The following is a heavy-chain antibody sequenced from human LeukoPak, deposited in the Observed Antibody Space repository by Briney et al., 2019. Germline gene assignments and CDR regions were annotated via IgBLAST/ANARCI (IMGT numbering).Heavy chain of an antibody. D-gene: IGHD5-18*01. CDR2: IYFSGTT. V-gene: IGHV4-59*01. Sequence: SETLSLTCTVSGGSISSYYWSWIRQPPGKGLEWIGYIYFSGTTNYNPSLKSRVTVLVDTSKNQFSLKLRSVTAADTAVYYCERGRGYGRTFDYWGQGTLVTVSS. J-gene: IGHJ4*02. CDR1: GGSISSYY. CDR3: ERGRGYGRTFDY.